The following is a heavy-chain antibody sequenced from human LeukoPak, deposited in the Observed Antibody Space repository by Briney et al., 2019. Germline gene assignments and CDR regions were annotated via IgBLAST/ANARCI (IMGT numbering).Heavy chain of an antibody. J-gene: IGHJ3*02. Sequence: GGSLRLSCAASGFTFSSYAMSWVRQAPGKGLEWVSAISGSGGSTYYADSVKGRFTISRDNSKNTLYLQMNSPRAEDTAVYYCAKDTYYYDSSGYRAFDIWGQGTMVTVSS. D-gene: IGHD3-22*01. V-gene: IGHV3-23*01. CDR2: ISGSGGST. CDR1: GFTFSSYA. CDR3: AKDTYYYDSSGYRAFDI.